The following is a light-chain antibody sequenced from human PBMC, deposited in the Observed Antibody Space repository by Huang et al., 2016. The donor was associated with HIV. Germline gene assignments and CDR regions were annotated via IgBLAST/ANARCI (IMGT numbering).Light chain of an antibody. CDR2: GTS. Sequence: EIVLTQSPGTLSLSPGERAILPCRASQSVRRNYLAWYQQKFGQAPRLLIYGTSSRATGIPDRFSGSGSGTDFTLTVSRLEPEDFAVYYCQQYGSPYTFGQGTKLEIK. V-gene: IGKV3-20*01. CDR1: QSVRRNY. J-gene: IGKJ2*01. CDR3: QQYGSPYT.